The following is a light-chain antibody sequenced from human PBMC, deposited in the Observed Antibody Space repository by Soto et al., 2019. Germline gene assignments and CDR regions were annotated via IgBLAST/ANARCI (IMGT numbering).Light chain of an antibody. CDR2: DVN. Sequence: QSVLAQAAAVSGSFGQSITISCSGPNTDLGVYGYVSWYQHHPGKAPKLLIYDVNNRPSGISDRFSGSKSGDTASLTISGLQAEDEADYFCFSKISGFVYGFGTGTKVTVL. CDR3: FSKISGFVYG. CDR1: NTDLGVYGY. J-gene: IGLJ1*01. V-gene: IGLV2-14*01.